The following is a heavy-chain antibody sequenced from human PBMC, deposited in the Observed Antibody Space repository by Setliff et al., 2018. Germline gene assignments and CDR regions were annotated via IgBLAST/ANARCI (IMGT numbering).Heavy chain of an antibody. CDR2: VYWDGDQ. CDR3: ALRRGNEWHLVRWFDP. V-gene: IGHV2-5*02. Sequence: SGPTLVNPPQTLTLTCTFSGFSLNTTGEGVGWIRQPPGKALEWLALVYWDGDQRYSPSLNSRLSTTKDSSKSQVFLTMTNMDPVDTATYYCALRRGNEWHLVRWFDPWGPGIQVTVSS. J-gene: IGHJ5*02. CDR1: GFSLNTTGEG. D-gene: IGHD6-6*01.